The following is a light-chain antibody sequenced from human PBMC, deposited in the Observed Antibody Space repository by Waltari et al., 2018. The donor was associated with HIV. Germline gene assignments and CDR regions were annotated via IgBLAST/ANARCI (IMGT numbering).Light chain of an antibody. J-gene: IGLJ3*02. CDR2: ETD. CDR3: GAWDSSLSAVV. CDR1: SFNIAIDY. Sequence: QSVLTQPPSVSAAPGQKVTISCSASSFNIAIDYVSWYQQPPGTAPKLLIYETDKRPSGIPDRFSGSQSGASASLGITGLQTGDEADYYCGAWDSSLSAVVFGGGTKLTVL. V-gene: IGLV1-51*02.